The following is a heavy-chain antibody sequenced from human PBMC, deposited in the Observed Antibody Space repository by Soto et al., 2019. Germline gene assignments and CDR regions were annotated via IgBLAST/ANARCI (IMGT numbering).Heavy chain of an antibody. V-gene: IGHV4-39*01. CDR1: GGSISSSSYS. D-gene: IGHD6-6*01. CDR2: IYYSGST. J-gene: IGHJ6*02. Sequence: PSETLSLTFTVSGGSISSSSYSWGWIRQPPGKGLEWIGSIYYSGSTYYNPSLKSRVTISVYTSRNQFSLKLCSVTAADTAVYYGAGQGSSSSVDGDYYGMDVGGQGTTVTVSS. CDR3: AGQGSSSSVDGDYYGMDV.